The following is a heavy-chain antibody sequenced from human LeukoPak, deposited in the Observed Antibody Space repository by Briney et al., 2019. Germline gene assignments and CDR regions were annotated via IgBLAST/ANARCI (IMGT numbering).Heavy chain of an antibody. CDR1: GYTFTSYG. CDR3: ARVGYCSGGSCYWFDP. Sequence: GASVKVSCKASGYTFTSYGISWVRQAPGQGLEWMGWISAYNGNTNYAQKLQGGVTMTTDTSTSTAYMELRSLRSDDTAVYYCARVGYCSGGSCYWFDPWGQGTLVTVSS. V-gene: IGHV1-18*01. J-gene: IGHJ5*02. CDR2: ISAYNGNT. D-gene: IGHD2-15*01.